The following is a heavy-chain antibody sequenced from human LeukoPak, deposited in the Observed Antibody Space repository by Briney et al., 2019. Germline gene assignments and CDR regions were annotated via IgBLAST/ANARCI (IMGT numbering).Heavy chain of an antibody. CDR1: GYTFTSYA. V-gene: IGHV7-4-1*02. CDR3: ARGDIWYYYDSSGYYHLDY. D-gene: IGHD3-22*01. CDR2: INTNTGNP. J-gene: IGHJ4*02. Sequence: ASVTVSYKASGYTFTSYAMNWVRQAPGQGLEWMGWINTNTGNPTYAQGFTGRFVFSLDTSVSTAYLQISSLKAEDTAVYYCARGDIWYYYDSSGYYHLDYWGQGTLVTVSS.